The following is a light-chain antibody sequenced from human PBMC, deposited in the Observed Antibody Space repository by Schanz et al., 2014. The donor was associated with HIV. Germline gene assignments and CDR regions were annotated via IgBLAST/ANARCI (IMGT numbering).Light chain of an antibody. CDR3: VSYTGTNNPV. CDR1: SSDVGSYNY. V-gene: IGLV2-11*01. CDR2: DVT. J-gene: IGLJ2*01. Sequence: QSVLTQPRSVSGSPGQSVTISCTGTSSDVGSYNYVSWYQQRPGKAPKLMIYDVTKRPSGVPDRFSGSKSGNTASLTVSGLQAEDEADYYCVSYTGTNNPVFGGGTKVTVL.